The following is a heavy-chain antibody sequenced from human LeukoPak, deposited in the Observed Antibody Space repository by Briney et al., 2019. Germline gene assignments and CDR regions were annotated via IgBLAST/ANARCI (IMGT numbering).Heavy chain of an antibody. J-gene: IGHJ4*02. CDR2: ISDTGRKR. V-gene: IGHV3-23*01. Sequence: GGALRLSCVASGLSFDTYGMSWVRQPPGKGREWVSGISDTGRKRHYTDSVKGRCTISRDNSTTTPHLQISSLRDEDTALYFCAKDNDNGDYYSYFASWGQGTLVTVSS. D-gene: IGHD2-21*02. CDR3: AKDNDNGDYYSYFAS. CDR1: GLSFDTYG.